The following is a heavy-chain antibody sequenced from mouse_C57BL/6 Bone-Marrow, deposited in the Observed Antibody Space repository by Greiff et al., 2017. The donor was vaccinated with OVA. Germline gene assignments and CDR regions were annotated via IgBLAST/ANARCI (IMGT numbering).Heavy chain of an antibody. V-gene: IGHV1-4*01. CDR3: ARSGPDFDY. CDR1: GYTFTSYT. Sequence: QVHVKQSGAELARPGASVKMSCKASGYTFTSYTMHWVKQRPGQGLEWIGYINPSSGYTKYNQKFKDKATLTADKSSSTAYMQLSSLTSEDSAVYYCARSGPDFDYWGQGTTLTVSS. J-gene: IGHJ2*01. CDR2: INPSSGYT.